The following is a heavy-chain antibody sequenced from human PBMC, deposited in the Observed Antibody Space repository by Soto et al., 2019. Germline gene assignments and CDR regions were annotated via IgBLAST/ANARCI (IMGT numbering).Heavy chain of an antibody. CDR2: ISPSSGHI. Sequence: EVHLVESGGGLVKPGGSLRLSCAVSGFTFSSCTMNWVRQAPGKGLEWVSSISPSSGHIYYADSVKGRFTISRDNAKNSLFLQMSSLRGEATAVYYCSGCSGGACHKNYGMDVWGQGTTVTVSS. CDR1: GFTFSSCT. CDR3: SGCSGGACHKNYGMDV. J-gene: IGHJ6*02. V-gene: IGHV3-21*06. D-gene: IGHD2-15*01.